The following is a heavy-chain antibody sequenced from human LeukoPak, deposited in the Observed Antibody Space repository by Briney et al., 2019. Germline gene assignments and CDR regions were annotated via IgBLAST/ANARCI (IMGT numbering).Heavy chain of an antibody. CDR3: AGGYAFDV. Sequence: SQTLSLTCAISGDSVSNNNYAWNWIRQSPSRGLEWLGMTYYRSKWHTDYVRTVMSRISADPDTSKNQFSLHLSSVTPDDTAVYYCAGGYAFDVWGQGTMVTVSS. CDR1: GDSVSNNNYA. CDR2: TYYRSKWHT. J-gene: IGHJ3*01. V-gene: IGHV6-1*01.